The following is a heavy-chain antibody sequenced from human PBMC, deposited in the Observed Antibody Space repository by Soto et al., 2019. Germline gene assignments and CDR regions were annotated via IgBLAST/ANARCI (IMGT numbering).Heavy chain of an antibody. J-gene: IGHJ4*02. D-gene: IGHD4-17*01. CDR2: TYSGGAT. CDR3: ARNVPVTALGY. CDR1: GVTVGNNY. Sequence: EVRLVESGGGLVQPGGSLRLSCAASGVTVGNNYMSWVRQAPGKGLEWVSVTYSGGATRYADSVKGRFTMSRDSTKNTVYLQMDSLRAEDTAVYFCARNVPVTALGYWGQGSLVTVSS. V-gene: IGHV3-66*01.